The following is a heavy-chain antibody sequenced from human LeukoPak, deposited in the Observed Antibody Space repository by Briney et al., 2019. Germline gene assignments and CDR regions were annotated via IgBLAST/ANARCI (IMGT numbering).Heavy chain of an antibody. V-gene: IGHV4-30-2*01. J-gene: IGHJ4*02. CDR2: IYHSGST. CDR1: GGSISSGGYY. Sequence: SETLSLTCTVSGGSISSGGYYWSWIRQPPGKGLEWIGYIYHSGSTYYNPSLKSRVTISVDRSKNQFSLKLSSVTAADTAVYYCARVDSSSLFDYWGRGTLVTVSS. CDR3: ARVDSSSLFDY. D-gene: IGHD6-6*01.